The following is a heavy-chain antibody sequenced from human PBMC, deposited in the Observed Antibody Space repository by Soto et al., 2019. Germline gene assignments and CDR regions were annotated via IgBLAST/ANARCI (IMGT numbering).Heavy chain of an antibody. CDR3: AKGGVIVNPSFDY. D-gene: IGHD3-16*02. CDR1: GGSISSSSYY. CDR2: IYYSGST. V-gene: IGHV4-39*01. Sequence: QLQLQESGPGLVKPSETLSLTCTVSGGSISSSSYYWGWIRQPPGKGLEWIGSIYYSGSTYYNPSLKSRVTISVDTSKNQFSLKLSSVTAADTAVYYCAKGGVIVNPSFDYWGQGTLVTVSS. J-gene: IGHJ4*02.